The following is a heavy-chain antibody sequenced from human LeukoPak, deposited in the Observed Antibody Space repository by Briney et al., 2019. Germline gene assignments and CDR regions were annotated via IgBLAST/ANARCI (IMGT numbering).Heavy chain of an antibody. V-gene: IGHV3-48*01. Sequence: GGSLRLSCAASGFTFSSYSMNWVRQAPGKGLEWVSYISSSSSTIYYADSVKGRFTISRDNAKNSLYLQMNSLRAEDTAVYYCAGETVLWFGELSFFYWGQGTLVTVSS. J-gene: IGHJ4*02. CDR1: GFTFSSYS. CDR2: ISSSSSTI. D-gene: IGHD3-10*01. CDR3: AGETVLWFGELSFFY.